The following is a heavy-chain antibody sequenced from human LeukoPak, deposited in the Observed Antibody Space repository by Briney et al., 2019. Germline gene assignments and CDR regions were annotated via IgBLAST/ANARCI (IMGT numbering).Heavy chain of an antibody. CDR1: GGSISSGDYY. CDR2: INHSGST. CDR3: ASFGRITIFGVVIPHYFDY. Sequence: SETLSLTCTVSGGSISSGDYYWSWIRQPPGKGLEWIGEINHSGSTNYNPSLKSRVAISVDTSKNQFSLKLSSVTAADTAVYYCASFGRITIFGVVIPHYFDYWGQGTLVTVSS. V-gene: IGHV4-39*07. J-gene: IGHJ4*02. D-gene: IGHD3-3*01.